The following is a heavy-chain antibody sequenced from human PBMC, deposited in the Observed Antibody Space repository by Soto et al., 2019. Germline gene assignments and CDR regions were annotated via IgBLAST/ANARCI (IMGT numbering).Heavy chain of an antibody. D-gene: IGHD2-15*01. V-gene: IGHV1-58*01. CDR1: GFTFTSSA. Sequence: ASVKVSCKASGFTFTSSAVQWVRQARGQRLEWIGWIVVGSGNTNYAQKFQERVTITRDMSTSTAYMELSSLRSEDTAVYYCAAGIVVVVAATPTVTADYWGQGTLVTVSS. CDR3: AAGIVVVVAATPTVTADY. J-gene: IGHJ4*02. CDR2: IVVGSGNT.